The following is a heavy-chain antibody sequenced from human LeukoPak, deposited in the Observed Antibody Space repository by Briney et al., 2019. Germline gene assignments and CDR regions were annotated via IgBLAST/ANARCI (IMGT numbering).Heavy chain of an antibody. CDR3: AKGNVVVVAATAFDI. J-gene: IGHJ3*02. CDR2: ISWNSGSI. CDR1: GFTFDDYA. D-gene: IGHD2-15*01. Sequence: GRSLRLPCAASGFTFDDYAMHWVRQAPGKGLEWVSGISWNSGSIGYADSVKGRFTISRDNAKNSLYLQMNSLRAEDTALYYCAKGNVVVVAATAFDIWGQGTMVTVSS. V-gene: IGHV3-9*01.